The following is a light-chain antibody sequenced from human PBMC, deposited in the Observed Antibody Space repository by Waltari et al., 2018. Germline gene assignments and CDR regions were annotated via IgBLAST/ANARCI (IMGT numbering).Light chain of an antibody. J-gene: IGKJ3*01. CDR1: QSVSSN. CDR2: VAS. Sequence: EIVMTQSPATLSVSPGERVTLSCRASQSVSSNLAWYQQRPGQAPRLVIFVASTRATGIPPRFSGSGSGTEFTLTISSLQSEDFAVYYCQQYNSWPPVTFGPGTKVDLK. V-gene: IGKV3-15*01. CDR3: QQYNSWPPVT.